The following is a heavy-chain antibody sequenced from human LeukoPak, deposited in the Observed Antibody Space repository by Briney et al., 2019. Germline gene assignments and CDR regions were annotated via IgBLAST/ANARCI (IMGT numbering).Heavy chain of an antibody. J-gene: IGHJ4*02. D-gene: IGHD3-22*01. CDR2: IYPGDSDT. CDR3: ARQIIVGAKVYFDY. V-gene: IGHV5-51*01. Sequence: GESLTISXRGSGYIFTSYWIGWVRQMPGKGLEWMGIIYPGDSDTKYSPSFQGQVTISADKSISTAYLQWSSLKASDTAMYYCARQIIVGAKVYFDYWGQGTLVTVSS. CDR1: GYIFTSYW.